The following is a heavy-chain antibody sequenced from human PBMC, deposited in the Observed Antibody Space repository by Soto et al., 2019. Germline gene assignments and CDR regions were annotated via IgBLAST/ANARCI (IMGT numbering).Heavy chain of an antibody. CDR3: ARGLRVVPAATKPHYYYYMDV. CDR2: MNPNSGNT. D-gene: IGHD2-2*01. V-gene: IGHV1-8*01. Sequence: ASVKVSCKASGYTFTSYDINWVRQATGQGLEWMGWMNPNSGNTGYAQKFQGRVTMTRNTSISTAYMELSSLRSEDTAVYYCARGLRVVPAATKPHYYYYMDVWGKGTTVTVSS. J-gene: IGHJ6*03. CDR1: GYTFTSYD.